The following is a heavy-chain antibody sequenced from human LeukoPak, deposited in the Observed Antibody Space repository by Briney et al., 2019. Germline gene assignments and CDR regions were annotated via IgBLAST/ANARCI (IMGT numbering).Heavy chain of an antibody. J-gene: IGHJ4*02. D-gene: IGHD6-13*01. CDR3: TTDHGPYGSSWIDY. V-gene: IGHV3-30*03. CDR1: GFTFSSSG. CDR2: ISYDGSNK. Sequence: GGSLRLSCTASGFTFSSSGMHWVRQAPGKGLEWVALISYDGSNKYCGDSVKGRFTISRDNSKNTLYLQMNSLKTEDTAVYYCTTDHGPYGSSWIDYWGQGTLVTVSS.